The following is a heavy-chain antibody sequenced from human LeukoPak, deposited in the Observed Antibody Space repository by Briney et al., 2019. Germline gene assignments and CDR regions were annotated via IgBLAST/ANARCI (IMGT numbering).Heavy chain of an antibody. J-gene: IGHJ4*02. D-gene: IGHD3-22*01. CDR3: ARALADSRGYYLGFDY. CDR1: GLTVSSNS. Sequence: GGSLRLSCTVSGLTVSSNSMSWVRQAPGKGLEWVSSISSSSSYIYYADSVKGRFTISRDNAKNSLYLQMNSLRAEDTAVYYCARALADSRGYYLGFDYWGQGTLVTVSS. V-gene: IGHV3-21*01. CDR2: ISSSSSYI.